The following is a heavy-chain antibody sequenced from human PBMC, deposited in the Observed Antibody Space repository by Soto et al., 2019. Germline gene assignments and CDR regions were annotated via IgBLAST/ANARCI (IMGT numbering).Heavy chain of an antibody. CDR3: ARSLELHNYYYGMDV. Sequence: SETLSLTCTVSGGSISSYYWSWIRQPPGKGLEWIGYIYYSGSTNYNPSLKSRVTISVDTSKNQFSLKLSSVTAADTAVYYCARSLELHNYYYGMDVWGQGTTVTVSS. CDR2: IYYSGST. D-gene: IGHD1-7*01. J-gene: IGHJ6*02. CDR1: GGSISSYY. V-gene: IGHV4-59*01.